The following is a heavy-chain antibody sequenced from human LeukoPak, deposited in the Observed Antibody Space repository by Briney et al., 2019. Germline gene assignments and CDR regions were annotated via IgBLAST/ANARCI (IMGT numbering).Heavy chain of an antibody. CDR2: MNPKSGGT. Sequence: ASVKVSCKASGYTLTCYYMHWVRQAPGQGLEWMGWMNPKSGGTNYAQKFQGRVAMTRDTSISTAYMEMRRARDVDTAGHYLSFGPGIAAAAHYYFDYWGQGTLVTASS. CDR1: GYTLTCYY. J-gene: IGHJ4*02. CDR3: SFGPGIAAAAHYYFDY. V-gene: IGHV1-2*02. D-gene: IGHD6-13*01.